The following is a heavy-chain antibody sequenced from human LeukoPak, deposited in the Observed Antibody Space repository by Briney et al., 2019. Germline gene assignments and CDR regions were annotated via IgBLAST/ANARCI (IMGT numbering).Heavy chain of an antibody. Sequence: ASVKVSCKASGYTFTDYFMNWVRQAPGQGLEWMGWMNPNSGNTGYAQKFQGRVTITRNTSISTAYMELSSLRSEDTAVYYCARGTRGSYILVDPWGQGTLVTVSS. CDR3: ARGTRGSYILVDP. CDR1: GYTFTDYF. D-gene: IGHD1-26*01. V-gene: IGHV1-8*03. J-gene: IGHJ5*02. CDR2: MNPNSGNT.